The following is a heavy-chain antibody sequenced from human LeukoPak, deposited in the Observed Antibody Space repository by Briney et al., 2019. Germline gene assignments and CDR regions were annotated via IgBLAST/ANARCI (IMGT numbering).Heavy chain of an antibody. J-gene: IGHJ6*02. CDR1: GGSFSGYY. CDR3: ARNRYYGSGNLWTPGYYYGMDV. CDR2: INHSGST. D-gene: IGHD3-10*01. V-gene: IGHV4-34*01. Sequence: SETLSLTCAVYGGSFSGYYWSWIRQPPGKGLEWIGEINHSGSTNYNPSLKSRVTISVDTSKNQFSLKLSSVTAADTAVHYCARNRYYGSGNLWTPGYYYGMDVWGQGTTVTVSS.